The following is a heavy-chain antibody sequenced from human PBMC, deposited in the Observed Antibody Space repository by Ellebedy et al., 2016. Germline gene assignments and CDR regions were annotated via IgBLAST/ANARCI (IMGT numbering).Heavy chain of an antibody. V-gene: IGHV1-69*04. J-gene: IGHJ6*02. CDR3: ARGSGGSYGMDV. Sequence: ASVKVSCKASGGTFSSYAISWVRQAPGQGFEWMGRIIPILGITNYAQKFQGRVTITADKSTSTAYMELSRLRSEDTAVYFCARGSGGSYGMDVWGQGTTVTVSS. D-gene: IGHD1-26*01. CDR2: IIPILGIT. CDR1: GGTFSSYA.